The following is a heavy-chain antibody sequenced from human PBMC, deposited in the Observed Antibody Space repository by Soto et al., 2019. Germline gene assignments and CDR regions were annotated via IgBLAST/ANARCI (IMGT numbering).Heavy chain of an antibody. CDR1: GFTFSSYA. CDR2: ISGSGGST. D-gene: IGHD2-2*01. J-gene: IGHJ4*02. V-gene: IGHV3-23*01. Sequence: EVQLLESGGGLVQPGGSLRLSCAASGFTFSSYAMSWVRQAPGKGLEWVSAISGSGGSTYYADSVKGRFTISRDNSKNTLDLQMNRLRAEDTAVYYWAKGRGYCTSTSCYVGRYYWGQGTLVTVSS. CDR3: AKGRGYCTSTSCYVGRYY.